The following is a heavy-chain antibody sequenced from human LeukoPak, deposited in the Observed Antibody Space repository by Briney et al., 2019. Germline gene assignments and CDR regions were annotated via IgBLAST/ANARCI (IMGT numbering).Heavy chain of an antibody. CDR1: GFTFSDYY. CDR3: ARRRDSGSLQHFDY. V-gene: IGHV3-11*01. CDR2: ISSSGSTI. Sequence: GGSLRLSCAASGFTFSDYYMSWIRQAPGKGLEWASYISSSGSTIYYADSVKGRFTISRDNAKNSLYLQMNSLRAEDTAVYYCARRRDSGSLQHFDYWGQGTLVTVSS. J-gene: IGHJ4*02. D-gene: IGHD1-26*01.